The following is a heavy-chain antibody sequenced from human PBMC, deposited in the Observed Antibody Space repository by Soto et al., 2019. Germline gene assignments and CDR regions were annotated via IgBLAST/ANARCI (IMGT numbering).Heavy chain of an antibody. D-gene: IGHD3-10*01. CDR2: IYSGGST. J-gene: IGHJ4*02. CDR1: GFTVSSNY. CDR3: ANEITMVRGVRLSVDY. Sequence: GGSLRLSCAASGFTVSSNYMSWVRQAPGKGLEWVSVIYSGGSTYYADSVKGRFTISRDNSKNTLYLQMNSLRAEDTAVYYCANEITMVRGVRLSVDYWGQGTLVTVSS. V-gene: IGHV3-53*01.